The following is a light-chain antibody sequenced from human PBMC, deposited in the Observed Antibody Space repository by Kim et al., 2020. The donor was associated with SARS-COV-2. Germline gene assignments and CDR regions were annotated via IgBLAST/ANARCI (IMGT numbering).Light chain of an antibody. CDR3: GSYVGNNNFV. CDR2: DVT. CDR1: SSDVGGYNY. V-gene: IGLV2-8*01. J-gene: IGLJ1*01. Sequence: GHAVTISCTGSSSDVGGYNYVSWYQHHPGKAPKLMIYDVTKRPSGVPDRFSGSKSGNTASLTVSGLQAEDEADYYCGSYVGNNNFVFGTGTKVTVL.